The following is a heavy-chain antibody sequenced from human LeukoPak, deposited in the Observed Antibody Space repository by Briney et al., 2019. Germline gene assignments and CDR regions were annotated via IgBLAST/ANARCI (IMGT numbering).Heavy chain of an antibody. J-gene: IGHJ6*02. Sequence: SVKVSCKASGYTFTGYYMHWVRQAPGQGLEWMGRIIPMLGTVNYAQKFRGRVTIIADKFTSTAYMELSSLRSEDTAVYFCARDQKVGATPYFGMDVWGQGTTVTVSS. CDR1: GYTFTGYY. D-gene: IGHD1-26*01. CDR2: IIPMLGTV. V-gene: IGHV1-69*08. CDR3: ARDQKVGATPYFGMDV.